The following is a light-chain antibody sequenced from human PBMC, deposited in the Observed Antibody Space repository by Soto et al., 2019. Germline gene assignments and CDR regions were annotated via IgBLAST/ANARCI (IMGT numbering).Light chain of an antibody. CDR1: QSVDSY. CDR2: DAS. V-gene: IGKV3-11*01. CDR3: QQRSHWPMYT. J-gene: IGKJ2*01. Sequence: EIVLTQSPATLSLSPGERATLSCRASQSVDSYVAWYQQKPGQAPRLLIYDASNRATGIPARFSGSGSGTDFTLTISSLEPEDFAFYYCQQRSHWPMYTFGQGTKLEIK.